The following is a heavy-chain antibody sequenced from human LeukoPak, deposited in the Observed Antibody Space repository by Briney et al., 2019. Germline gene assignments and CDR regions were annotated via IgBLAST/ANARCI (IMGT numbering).Heavy chain of an antibody. CDR1: GFTFSSYE. CDR2: ISSSGSTI. CDR3: ARVISSSLYYYYGMDV. J-gene: IGHJ6*04. Sequence: GGSLRLSCAASGFTFSSYEMNRVRQAPGKGLEWVSYISSSGSTIYYADSVKGRFTISRDNAKNSLYLQMNSLRAEDTAVYYCARVISSSLYYYYGMDVWGKGTTVTVSS. D-gene: IGHD6-13*01. V-gene: IGHV3-48*03.